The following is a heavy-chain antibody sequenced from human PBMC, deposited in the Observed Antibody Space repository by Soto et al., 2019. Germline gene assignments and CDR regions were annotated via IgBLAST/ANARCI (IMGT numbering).Heavy chain of an antibody. V-gene: IGHV4-59*01. D-gene: IGHD2-2*01. CDR3: ARDSSYCNSTSCSINWFDP. Sequence: LSLTCTVSGGSISSYYWSWIRQPPGKGLEWIGYIYYSGSTNYNPSLKSRVTISVDTSKNQFSLKLSSVTAADTAVYYCARDSSYCNSTSCSINWFDPWGQGTLVTVSS. CDR1: GGSISSYY. CDR2: IYYSGST. J-gene: IGHJ5*02.